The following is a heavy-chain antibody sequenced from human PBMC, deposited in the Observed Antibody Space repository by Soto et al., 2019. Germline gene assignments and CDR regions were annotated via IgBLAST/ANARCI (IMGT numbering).Heavy chain of an antibody. CDR1: GDTFSSYA. CDR2: IIPFFGSA. V-gene: IGHV1-69*06. CDR3: ATGSPYCTNTSCYTGYYGMNV. J-gene: IGHJ6*02. D-gene: IGHD2-2*01. Sequence: QAQLEQSGAEVKKPGSSVKVSCKASGDTFSSYAISWVRQAPGQGLEWMGGIIPFFGSAKYAQKFQGRVTITADKSTSTAYMELTSLRSEDTAVYFCATGSPYCTNTSCYTGYYGMNVCGQGTTVTVSS.